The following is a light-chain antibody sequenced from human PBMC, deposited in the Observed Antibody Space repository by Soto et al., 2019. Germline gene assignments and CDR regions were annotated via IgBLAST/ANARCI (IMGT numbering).Light chain of an antibody. Sequence: DIQMTQSPSILSASVGDRVTITCRASQSISSWLAWYQQKPGKAPKLLINKASSLESGVPSRFSGSVSGTEFTLTISSLQPDDFATYYCQQYNSYSTFGQGTTGDIK. CDR2: KAS. CDR1: QSISSW. J-gene: IGKJ1*01. V-gene: IGKV1-5*03. CDR3: QQYNSYST.